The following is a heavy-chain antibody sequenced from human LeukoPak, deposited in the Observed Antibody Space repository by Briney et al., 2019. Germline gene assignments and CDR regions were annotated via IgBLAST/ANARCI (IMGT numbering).Heavy chain of an antibody. CDR1: GCTFTSYG. J-gene: IGHJ4*02. CDR3: ARGPFCSGATCYSQYFDY. Sequence: GASVKVSCKASGCTFTSYGISWVRQAPGQGLEWMGWISTYNGATYYAQKLQGRVTMTTDTSTSTAYMELRSLRSDDTAVYYCARGPFCSGATCYSQYFDYWGQEILVTVSS. V-gene: IGHV1-18*01. CDR2: ISTYNGAT. D-gene: IGHD2-15*01.